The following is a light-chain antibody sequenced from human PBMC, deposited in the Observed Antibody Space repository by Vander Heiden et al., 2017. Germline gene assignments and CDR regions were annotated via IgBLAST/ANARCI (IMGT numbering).Light chain of an antibody. CDR3: QQYYTTLT. V-gene: IGKV4-1*01. J-gene: IGKJ5*01. CDR1: QSVLYSSNNKNY. CDR2: WAS. Sequence: DNVVTPSPDSLAVSLGERATINCKSSQSVLYSSNNKNYLAWYRQKPGQPPELLIYWASTRESGVPDRFSGSGSGTDFTLTISSLQAEDVAVYYCQQYYTTLTFGQGTRLEIK.